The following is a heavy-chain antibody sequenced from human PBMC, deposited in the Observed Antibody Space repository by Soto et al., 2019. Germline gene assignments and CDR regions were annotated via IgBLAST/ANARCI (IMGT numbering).Heavy chain of an antibody. Sequence: EVQLVESGGGLVQPGGSLRLSCAASGFSFSAYWIHWVRQAPEKGLEWVSRIKTDGSSTDYADSVKGRFTISRDNAKNILYLPMDSLRVEDTAVYYCAKRDGNTFGLFHWGQGTLVTVSS. D-gene: IGHD5-18*01. V-gene: IGHV3-74*01. J-gene: IGHJ4*02. CDR3: AKRDGNTFGLFH. CDR1: GFSFSAYW. CDR2: IKTDGSST.